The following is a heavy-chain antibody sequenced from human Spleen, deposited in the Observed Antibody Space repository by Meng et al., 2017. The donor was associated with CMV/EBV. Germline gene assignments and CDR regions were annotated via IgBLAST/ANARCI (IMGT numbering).Heavy chain of an antibody. Sequence: DSISSSRYYWDWIRQPPGKGLEWIGNIYYSGSTYYNPSLKSRITMSIDTSKNQFSLKLSSVTAADTAVYYCARHRREGSGYYPYFDYWGQGTLVTVSS. D-gene: IGHD3-3*01. CDR2: IYYSGST. J-gene: IGHJ4*02. V-gene: IGHV4-39*01. CDR3: ARHRREGSGYYPYFDY. CDR1: DSISSSRYY.